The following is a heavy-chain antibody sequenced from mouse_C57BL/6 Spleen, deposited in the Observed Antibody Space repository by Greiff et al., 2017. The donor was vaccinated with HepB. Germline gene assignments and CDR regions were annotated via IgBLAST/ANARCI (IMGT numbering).Heavy chain of an antibody. V-gene: IGHV1-82*01. J-gene: IGHJ2*01. CDR3: ARTGDRDD. D-gene: IGHD3-3*01. CDR1: GYAFSRSW. CDR2: NYPGDGDT. Sequence: LMVSGPELVKPGASVKISCKASGYAFSRSWMNWVKQRPGKGLEWIGQNYPGDGDTNYNGKLKGNATLNEDKSASTDYMQHSSLTSEDSAVYCCARTGDRDDWGQGTTLKVSS.